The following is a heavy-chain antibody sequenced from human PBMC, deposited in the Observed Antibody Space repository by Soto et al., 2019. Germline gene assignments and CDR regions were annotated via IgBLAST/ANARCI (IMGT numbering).Heavy chain of an antibody. V-gene: IGHV1-69*12. CDR3: AQCLLGVNYYYGMDV. D-gene: IGHD3-16*01. CDR1: GGTFSSYA. Sequence: QVQLVQSGAEVKKPGSSVKVSCKASGGTFSSYAINWVRQAPGQGLEWMGGIIPIFATADYAQKFQGRVTXXADESTSTAYRELSSLRPEDTAVYYCAQCLLGVNYYYGMDVWGQGTTVTVSS. CDR2: IIPIFATA. J-gene: IGHJ6*02.